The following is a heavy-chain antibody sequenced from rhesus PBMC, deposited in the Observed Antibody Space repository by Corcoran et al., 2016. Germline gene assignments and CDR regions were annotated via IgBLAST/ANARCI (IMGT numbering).Heavy chain of an antibody. CDR2: SYGSGSST. D-gene: IGHD3-3*01. CDR3: ARGGTVMVFDV. CDR1: GGPISSSY. Sequence: QLQLQESGPGLVKPSETLSVTCAVSGGPISSSYWSWVRQAPGKGLEWIGYSYGSGSSTNYNPSLQSRVTLSVDTSKNRLSLKLSSVTAADTAVYYCARGGTVMVFDVWGPGVLVTVSS. V-gene: IGHV4-169*01. J-gene: IGHJ5-1*01.